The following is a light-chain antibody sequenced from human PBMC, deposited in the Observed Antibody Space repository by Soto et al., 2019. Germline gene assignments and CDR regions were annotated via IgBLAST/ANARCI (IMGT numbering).Light chain of an antibody. V-gene: IGKV1-39*01. CDR2: AAS. CDR1: QSISRY. J-gene: IGKJ1*01. Sequence: DIQMTQSPSSLSASVGDRVTITCRASQSISRYLNWYQQKPGKAPQPLIYAASSLQSGVPSRFSGSGSGTDFTLTISNLQPEDFATYYCQQSHNTWTFGQGTKV. CDR3: QQSHNTWT.